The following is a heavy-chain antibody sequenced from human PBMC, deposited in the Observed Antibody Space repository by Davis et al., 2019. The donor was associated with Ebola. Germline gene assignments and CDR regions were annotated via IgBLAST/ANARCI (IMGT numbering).Heavy chain of an antibody. J-gene: IGHJ3*02. V-gene: IGHV3-7*01. CDR1: GFTFSSYW. CDR3: ARKTDYSSAEDAFDI. CDR2: IKQDGSEK. Sequence: GESLKISCAASGFTFSSYWMSWVRQAPGKGLEWVANIKQDGSEKYYVDSVEGRFTISRDNAKNTLYLQMNSLTAEDTAVYYCARKTDYSSAEDAFDIWGQGTMVTVSS. D-gene: IGHD6-19*01.